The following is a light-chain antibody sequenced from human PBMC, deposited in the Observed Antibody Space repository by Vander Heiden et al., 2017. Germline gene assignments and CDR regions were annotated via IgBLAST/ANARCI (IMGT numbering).Light chain of an antibody. V-gene: IGKV6-21*01. Sequence: EMGLSQSPDLQSVTQKEKVTITCRASQSIASSLHWYQQKPDQSPKLLINYASQSFSGVPSRFSGSGSGTDFTLTINSLEAEDAATYYCHQSRSLPLTVGGGTKVEIK. J-gene: IGKJ4*01. CDR1: QSIASS. CDR3: HQSRSLPLT. CDR2: YAS.